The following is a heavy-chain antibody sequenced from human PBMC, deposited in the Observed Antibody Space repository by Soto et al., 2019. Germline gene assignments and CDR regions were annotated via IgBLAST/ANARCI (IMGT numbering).Heavy chain of an antibody. Sequence: QVQLVESGGGVVQPGRSLRLSCAASGFTFSSYGMHWVRQAPGKGLEWVAGIWYDGSKQYYADSVKGRFTISRDNSKNTLYLQMNSLRAEDTAVYYCASISPALDYCGQGTLVTVSA. D-gene: IGHD2-2*01. CDR2: IWYDGSKQ. CDR3: ASISPALDY. J-gene: IGHJ4*02. V-gene: IGHV3-33*03. CDR1: GFTFSSYG.